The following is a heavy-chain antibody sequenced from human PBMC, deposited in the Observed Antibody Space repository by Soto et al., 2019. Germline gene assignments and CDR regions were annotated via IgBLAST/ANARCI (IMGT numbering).Heavy chain of an antibody. Sequence: QVQLVESGGGVVQPGRSLRLSCAASGFTFSSYGMHWVRQAPGKGLEWVAVIWSDGSNEYYADSVKGRFTISRDNSKNTLYLQMNSLRAEDTAVYYCARYYYDSSGYYPLWGQGTLVTVPS. CDR1: GFTFSSYG. D-gene: IGHD3-22*01. J-gene: IGHJ4*02. CDR3: ARYYYDSSGYYPL. CDR2: IWSDGSNE. V-gene: IGHV3-33*01.